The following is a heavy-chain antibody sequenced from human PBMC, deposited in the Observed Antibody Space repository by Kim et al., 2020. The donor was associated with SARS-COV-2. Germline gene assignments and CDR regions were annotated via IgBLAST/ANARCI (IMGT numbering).Heavy chain of an antibody. J-gene: IGHJ3*02. V-gene: IGHV1-46*01. D-gene: IGHD1-1*01. CDR2: INPSGGST. CDR3: AATTGTGPGAFDI. CDR1: GYTFTSYY. Sequence: ASVKVSCKASGYTFTSYYMHWVRQAPGQGLEWMGIINPSGGSTSYAQKFQGRVTMTRDTSTSTVYMELSSLRSEDTAVYYCAATTGTGPGAFDIWGQGTMVTVSS.